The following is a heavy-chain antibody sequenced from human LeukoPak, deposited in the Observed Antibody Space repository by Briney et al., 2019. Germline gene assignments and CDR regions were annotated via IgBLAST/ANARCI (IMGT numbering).Heavy chain of an antibody. CDR2: ISGSSNYI. D-gene: IGHD3-10*01. J-gene: IGHJ4*02. CDR3: ATGSQIREADY. CDR1: GFSISDYY. V-gene: IGHV3-11*03. Sequence: GGSLRLSCAASGFSISDYYMSWVRQAPGKGLEWLSYISGSSNYINYADSVKGRFTISRDNAKNSLYLQMNSLRAEDTAVYYCATGSQIREADYWGQGALVTVSS.